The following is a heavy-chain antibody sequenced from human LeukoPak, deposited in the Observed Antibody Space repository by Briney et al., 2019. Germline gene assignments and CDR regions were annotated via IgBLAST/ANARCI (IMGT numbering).Heavy chain of an antibody. Sequence: SGGSLRLSCAASGFTFNNYDMSWVRQAPGKGLEWVSGTSGSADNTYYADSVKGRFTISRDNSKDTLYLQMNSLRAEDTAVYYCAKLKRYSGYGENYFDYWGQGTLVTVSS. V-gene: IGHV3-23*01. CDR3: AKLKRYSGYGENYFDY. CDR2: TSGSADNT. D-gene: IGHD5-12*01. CDR1: GFTFNNYD. J-gene: IGHJ4*02.